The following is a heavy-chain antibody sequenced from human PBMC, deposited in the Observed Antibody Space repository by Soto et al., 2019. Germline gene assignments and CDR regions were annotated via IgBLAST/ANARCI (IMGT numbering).Heavy chain of an antibody. V-gene: IGHV3-72*01. J-gene: IGHJ4*02. CDR3: ARISTVQLYTNDY. CDR1: GFTSSDHN. CDR2: TRNKAKNYTT. Sequence: GGSLRVSCAASGFTSSDHNMDWVRQATGKGLEWVGRTRNKAKNYTTEYAASVKGRFTISRDDSKNSLYLQMNSLKTEDTAVYYCARISTVQLYTNDYWGQGTLVTVSS. D-gene: IGHD3-9*01.